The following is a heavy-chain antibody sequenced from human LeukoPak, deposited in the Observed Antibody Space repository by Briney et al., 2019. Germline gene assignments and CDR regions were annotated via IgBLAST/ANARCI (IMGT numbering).Heavy chain of an antibody. J-gene: IGHJ6*02. D-gene: IGHD6-6*01. CDR2: IIPIFGTA. CDR1: GGTFSSYA. Sequence: ASVKVSCKASGGTFSSYAISWVRRAPGQGLEWMGGIIPIFGTANYAQKFQGRVTITADESTSTAYMEPSSLRSEDTAVYYCARVSIAARLNYYYGMNVWGQGTTVTVSS. V-gene: IGHV1-69*13. CDR3: ARVSIAARLNYYYGMNV.